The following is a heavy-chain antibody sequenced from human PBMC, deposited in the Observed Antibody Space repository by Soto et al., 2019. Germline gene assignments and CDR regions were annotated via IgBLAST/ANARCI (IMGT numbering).Heavy chain of an antibody. D-gene: IGHD1-26*01. V-gene: IGHV3-48*03. J-gene: IGHJ4*02. CDR2: IGSSGSGI. CDR3: ARDSTDSGSLDY. CDR1: GFTFSSYE. Sequence: DVQLVESGGDLVQPGGSLRLSCAASGFTFSSYEMNWVRQAPGKGLDEVSYIGSSGSGIYYADFVKGRFTISSDNAKKSLYLQMSSLRAEDTAVYYCARDSTDSGSLDYWGRGTLVTVSS.